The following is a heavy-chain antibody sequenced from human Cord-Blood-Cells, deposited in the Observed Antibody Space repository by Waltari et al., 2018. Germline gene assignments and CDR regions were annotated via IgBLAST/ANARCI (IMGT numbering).Heavy chain of an antibody. CDR1: GDTPTELS. Sequence: QVQLVQSGAEVKKPGASVQVSCKVSGDTPTELSMHWVRQAPGKGPEWMGGFDPEDGETSYAQKFQGRVTMTEDTSTDTAYMELSSLRSEDTAVYYCATLPPFNWSPFDPWGQGTLVTVSS. J-gene: IGHJ5*02. CDR3: ATLPPFNWSPFDP. D-gene: IGHD3-9*01. V-gene: IGHV1-24*01. CDR2: FDPEDGET.